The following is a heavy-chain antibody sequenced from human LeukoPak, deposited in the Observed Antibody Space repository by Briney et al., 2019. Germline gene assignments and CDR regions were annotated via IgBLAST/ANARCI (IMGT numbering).Heavy chain of an antibody. CDR2: IYYRGST. D-gene: IGHD6-19*01. CDR1: GGSISSSSYY. Sequence: SETLSLTCTVSGGSISSSSYYWGWIRQPPGKGLEWIGSIYYRGSTYYNPSLKSRVTISVDTSKNQFSLKLSSVTAADTAVYYCARVGRSDSSGWYYPFGGTLYYYYMDVWGKGTTVTISS. J-gene: IGHJ6*03. V-gene: IGHV4-39*01. CDR3: ARVGRSDSSGWYYPFGGTLYYYYMDV.